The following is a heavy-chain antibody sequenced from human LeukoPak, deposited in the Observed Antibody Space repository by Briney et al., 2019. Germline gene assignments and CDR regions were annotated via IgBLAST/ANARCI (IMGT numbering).Heavy chain of an antibody. CDR2: INPTSGGT. D-gene: IGHD2-2*01. CDR1: GYTFTDYY. V-gene: IGHV1-2*06. J-gene: IGHJ4*02. Sequence: ASVMVSCKASGYTFTDYYIHWVRQAPGQGLEWMGRINPTSGGTTSAQKFRGRVTMTRDTSINTAYMELSRLRSDDTAVFYCVRSSTTYYYFDFWGQGALVTVSS. CDR3: VRSSTTYYYFDF.